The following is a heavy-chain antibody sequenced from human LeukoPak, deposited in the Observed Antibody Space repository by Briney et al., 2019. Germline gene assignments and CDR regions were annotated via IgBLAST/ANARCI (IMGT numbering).Heavy chain of an antibody. CDR3: ARDGTSYSSGWYVY. J-gene: IGHJ4*02. CDR1: GFTFSSYG. V-gene: IGHV3-23*01. CDR2: ISGSGGST. D-gene: IGHD6-19*01. Sequence: PGGSLRLSCAASGFTFSSYGMSWVRQAPGKGLEWVSAISGSGGSTYYADSVKGRFTISRDNSKNTLYLQMNSLRAEDTAVYYCARDGTSYSSGWYVYWGQGTLVTVSS.